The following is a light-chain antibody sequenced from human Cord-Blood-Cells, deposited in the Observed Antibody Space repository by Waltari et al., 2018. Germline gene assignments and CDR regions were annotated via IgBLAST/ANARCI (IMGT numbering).Light chain of an antibody. V-gene: IGLV2-14*01. CDR1: SRDVGGYNY. CDR3: SSYTSSSTLEGYV. Sequence: QSALTQPASVSGSPGQSITISCTGTSRDVGGYNYVSWYQQNPGKAPKLMIYEVSNRPSGVSNRFSGSKSGNTASLTISGLQAEDEADYYCSSYTSSSTLEGYVFGTGTKVTVL. CDR2: EVS. J-gene: IGLJ1*01.